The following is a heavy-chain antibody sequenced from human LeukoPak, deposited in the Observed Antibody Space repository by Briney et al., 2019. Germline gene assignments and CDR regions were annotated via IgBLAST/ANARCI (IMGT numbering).Heavy chain of an antibody. J-gene: IGHJ4*02. Sequence: GGSLRLSCAASGFTFSSYAMSWIRQAPGKGLEWVSVISGSGVDTYYADSVRGRFTISRDNSKNTLYLQMNSLRAEDTAVYYCARRGGHYFDYWGQGTLVTVSS. V-gene: IGHV3-23*01. CDR1: GFTFSSYA. CDR3: ARRGGHYFDY. CDR2: ISGSGVDT.